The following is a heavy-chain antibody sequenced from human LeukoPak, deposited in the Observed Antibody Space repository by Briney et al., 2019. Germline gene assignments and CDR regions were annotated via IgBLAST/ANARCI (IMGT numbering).Heavy chain of an antibody. CDR1: GGSIIRSNYD. J-gene: IGHJ4*02. CDR3: ATHVDATRGYYFES. D-gene: IGHD1-1*01. CDR2: VYYSGST. V-gene: IGHV4-39*01. Sequence: SETLSLTCSVSGGSIIRSNYDWGWIRQPPGKGLEWIGTVYYSGSTNYNPSLKSRVTISVDTSKNQFSLKLSSVTAADTAIYYCATHVDATRGYYFESWGQGTLVTVSS.